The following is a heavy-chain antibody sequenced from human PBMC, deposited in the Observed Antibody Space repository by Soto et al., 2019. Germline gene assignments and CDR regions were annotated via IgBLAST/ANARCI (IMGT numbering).Heavy chain of an antibody. CDR1: GGSISSSTYY. V-gene: IGHV4-39*01. Sequence: SETLSLTCTVSGGSISSSTYYWGWFRQPPGQGLEWIGSFYYGGSPYYNPSLKSRVTMSVDTSKNQFSLKLSSVTAADTAVYFCARRVTVTKNYFDYWGQGTLVTVS. CDR2: FYYGGSP. J-gene: IGHJ4*02. CDR3: ARRVTVTKNYFDY. D-gene: IGHD4-17*01.